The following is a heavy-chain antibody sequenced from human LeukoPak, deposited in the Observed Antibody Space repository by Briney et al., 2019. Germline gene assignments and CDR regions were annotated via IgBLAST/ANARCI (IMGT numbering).Heavy chain of an antibody. Sequence: SGGSLRLSCAASGFTFDDYGMSWVRQAPGKGLEWVSGIDRNGDSTGYADSVEGRFTISRDNAKNSLYLQMDSLRAEDTAVYYCAFGGSSWYDYYYYGMDVWGQGTTVTVSS. V-gene: IGHV3-20*04. CDR1: GFTFDDYG. J-gene: IGHJ6*02. CDR3: AFGGSSWYDYYYYGMDV. CDR2: IDRNGDST. D-gene: IGHD6-13*01.